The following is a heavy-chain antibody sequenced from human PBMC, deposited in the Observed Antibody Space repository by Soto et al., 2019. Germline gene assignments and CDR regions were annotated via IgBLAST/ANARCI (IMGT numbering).Heavy chain of an antibody. J-gene: IGHJ3*02. CDR2: INHSGST. V-gene: IGHV4-34*01. Sequence: SETLSLTCAVYGGSFSGYYWSWIRQPPGKGLEWIGEINHSGSTNYNPSLKSRVTISVDTSKNQFSLKLSSVTAADTAVYYCARGSRDDYIWGSYRQGPFDIWGQGTMVTVSS. CDR3: ARGSRDDYIWGSYRQGPFDI. D-gene: IGHD3-16*02. CDR1: GGSFSGYY.